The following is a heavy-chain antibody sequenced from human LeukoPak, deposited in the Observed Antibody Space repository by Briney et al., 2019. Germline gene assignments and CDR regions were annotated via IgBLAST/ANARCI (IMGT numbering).Heavy chain of an antibody. CDR3: ARDGGVYCSSTTCYHRSFDV. J-gene: IGHJ3*01. CDR2: ISNSGRTK. D-gene: IGHD2-2*01. Sequence: GGSLRLSCAASGFTFRDHYMSWIRQSPGKGLEYISYISNSGRTKYYADSVQGRFAISRDNAKNSLYLQMSSLRAEDTAIYYGARDGGVYCSSTTCYHRSFDVWGQGSLVTVSS. V-gene: IGHV3-11*04. CDR1: GFTFRDHY.